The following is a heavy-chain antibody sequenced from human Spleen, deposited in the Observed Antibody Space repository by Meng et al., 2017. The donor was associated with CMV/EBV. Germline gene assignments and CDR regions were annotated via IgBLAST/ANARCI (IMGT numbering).Heavy chain of an antibody. J-gene: IGHJ4*02. CDR3: ARDLFLAYCGGDCYSDYFDY. D-gene: IGHD2-21*02. CDR1: SHW. Sequence: SHWMHWVRQAPGKGLVWVSRINRHGSSTTYADSVKGRFTISRDNAKNTLYLQMNSLRAEDTAVYYCARDLFLAYCGGDCYSDYFDYWGQGTLVTVSS. CDR2: INRHGSST. V-gene: IGHV3-74*01.